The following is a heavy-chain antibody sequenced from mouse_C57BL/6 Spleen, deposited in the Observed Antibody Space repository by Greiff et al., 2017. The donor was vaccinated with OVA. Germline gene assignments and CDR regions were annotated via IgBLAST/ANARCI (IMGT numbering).Heavy chain of an antibody. CDR1: GYSITSGYY. J-gene: IGHJ3*01. V-gene: IGHV3-6*01. CDR3: ASGSREFAY. CDR2: ISYDGSN. Sequence: VQLQQSGPGLVKPSQSLSLTCSVTGYSITSGYYWNWIRQFPGNKLEWMGYISYDGSNNYNPSLKNRISITRDTSKNQFFLKLNSVTTEDTATYYCASGSREFAYWGQGTLVTVSA.